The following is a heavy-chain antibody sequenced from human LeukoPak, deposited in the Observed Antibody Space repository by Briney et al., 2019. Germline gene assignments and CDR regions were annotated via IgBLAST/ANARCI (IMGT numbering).Heavy chain of an antibody. CDR3: ARVGDSSGYYFDY. V-gene: IGHV1-69*05. CDR1: GGTFSSYA. J-gene: IGHJ4*02. Sequence: ASVKVSCKASGGTFSSYAISWVRQAPGQGLEWMGGIIPIFGTANYAQKFQGRVTITTDESTSTAYMELSSPRSEDTAVYYCARVGDSSGYYFDYWGQGTLVTVSS. CDR2: IIPIFGTA. D-gene: IGHD3-22*01.